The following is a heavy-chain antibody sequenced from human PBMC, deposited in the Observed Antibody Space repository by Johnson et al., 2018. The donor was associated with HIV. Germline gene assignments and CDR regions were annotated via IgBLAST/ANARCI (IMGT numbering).Heavy chain of an antibody. J-gene: IGHJ3*02. CDR2: INWNGGST. D-gene: IGHD6-13*01. CDR1: GFTFDDYG. CDR3: AKGGGSSWSDAFDS. V-gene: IGHV3-20*04. Sequence: MQLVESGGGVVRPGGSLRLSCAASGFTFDDYGMSWVRQAPGKGLEWVSGINWNGGSTGYADSVKGRFTISRDNAKNSLYMQMNSLRAEDTAVYYGAKGGGSSWSDAFDSWGQGTMVTVSS.